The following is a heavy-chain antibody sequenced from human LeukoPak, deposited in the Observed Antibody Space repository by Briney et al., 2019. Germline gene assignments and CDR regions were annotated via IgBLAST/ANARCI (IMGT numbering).Heavy chain of an antibody. CDR3: ARLPMD. CDR1: GGSFSGYY. Sequence: PSETLSLTCAVYGGSFSGYYWSWIRQPPGKGLEWIGEINHSGSTNYNPSLKSRVTISVDTSKNQFSLKLSSVTAADTAVYYRARLPMDWGQGTLVTVSS. J-gene: IGHJ4*02. D-gene: IGHD1-26*01. CDR2: INHSGST. V-gene: IGHV4-34*01.